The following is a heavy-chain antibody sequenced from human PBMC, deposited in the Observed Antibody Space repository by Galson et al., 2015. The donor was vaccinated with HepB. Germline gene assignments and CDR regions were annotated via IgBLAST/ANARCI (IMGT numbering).Heavy chain of an antibody. D-gene: IGHD5-24*01. Sequence: LRLSCAASGSTFSTYAMNWVRQAPGKGLEWVAVISYDGTNKYYADSVKGRFTISRGNSKNTLYLQMNSLRVEDTAVYYCARAHSPPVATNLVVGYFDYWGQGTLVTVAA. J-gene: IGHJ4*02. CDR1: GSTFSTYA. CDR2: ISYDGTNK. V-gene: IGHV3-30-3*01. CDR3: ARAHSPPVATNLVVGYFDY.